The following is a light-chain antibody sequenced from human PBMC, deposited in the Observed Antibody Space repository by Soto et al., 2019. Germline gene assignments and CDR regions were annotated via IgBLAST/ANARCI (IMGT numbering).Light chain of an antibody. CDR2: DAS. CDR1: QTVSSY. V-gene: IGKV3-11*01. Sequence: DIVLTQSPATLSLSPGERATLSCRASQTVSSYLLWYQQKRGQAPRLLIYDASNRATGIPARFSGSGSGTDFTLTISSLEPEDFAVYYCQHRMNWPLTFGQGTRLEI. J-gene: IGKJ5*01. CDR3: QHRMNWPLT.